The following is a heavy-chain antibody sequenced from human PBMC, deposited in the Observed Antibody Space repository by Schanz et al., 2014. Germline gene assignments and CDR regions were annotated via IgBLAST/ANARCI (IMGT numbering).Heavy chain of an antibody. V-gene: IGHV3-30*18. D-gene: IGHD2-15*01. J-gene: IGHJ6*02. Sequence: VQLVESGGGLVQPGGSLRLSCGGSGFTFSKYWMSWVRQAPGKGLEWVAVISYDGSNKYYADSVKGRFTISRDNSKNTLYLQMNSLSADDTAVFYCAKGMGYCSGGTCYDYYYYGLDVWGQGTTVTVSS. CDR1: GFTFSKYW. CDR3: AKGMGYCSGGTCYDYYYYGLDV. CDR2: ISYDGSNK.